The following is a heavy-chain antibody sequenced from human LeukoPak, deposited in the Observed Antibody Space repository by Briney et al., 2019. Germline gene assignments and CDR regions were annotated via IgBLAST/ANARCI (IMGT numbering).Heavy chain of an antibody. CDR2: FLSDGRI. CDR1: GLTVSSTS. Sequence: GSLRLXXAASGLTVSSTSMTWVRQAPGKGLEWVSDFLSDGRIYYADSVKGRFTISKDNSQNTVNLQMDNLRAEDAAIYYCASYRRAYDIWGQGTVVTVAS. V-gene: IGHV3-53*01. J-gene: IGHJ3*02. D-gene: IGHD1-26*01. CDR3: ASYRRAYDI.